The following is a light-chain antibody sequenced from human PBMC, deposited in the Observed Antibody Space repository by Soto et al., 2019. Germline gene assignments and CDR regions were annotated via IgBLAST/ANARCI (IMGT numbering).Light chain of an antibody. CDR2: GAS. J-gene: IGKJ1*01. V-gene: IGKV3-20*01. CDR1: QSFSGNY. Sequence: EIVLTQSPGTLSLSPGERVTLSCRTSQSFSGNYLTWYQHKPGQAPRLLIYGASSRATGIPDRFSGSGSGTDFTLTISRLEPEDFAVYYCQQYGSSYWTFGQGTKVDIK. CDR3: QQYGSSYWT.